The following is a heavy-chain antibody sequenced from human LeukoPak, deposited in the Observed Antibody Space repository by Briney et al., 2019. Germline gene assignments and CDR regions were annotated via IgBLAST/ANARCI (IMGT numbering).Heavy chain of an antibody. J-gene: IGHJ4*02. Sequence: GGSLRLSCAASGFTFSSYWMSWVRQAPGKGLEWVANIKQDGSEKYYVDSVKGRFTISRDNAKNSLYLQMNSLRAEDTAVYYCARYSDYNGAGSYLDYWGQGTLVTVSS. V-gene: IGHV3-7*01. CDR3: ARYSDYNGAGSYLDY. D-gene: IGHD3-16*02. CDR1: GFTFSSYW. CDR2: IKQDGSEK.